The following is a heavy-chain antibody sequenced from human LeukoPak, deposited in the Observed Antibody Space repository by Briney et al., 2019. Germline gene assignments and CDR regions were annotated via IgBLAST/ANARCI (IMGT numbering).Heavy chain of an antibody. Sequence: ASVKVSCKASGYTFTSYGINWVRQAPGQGLEWMGWISAYNGDTNYAQKLQGRVTMTTDTSTSTAYMELRSLRSDDTAVYYCARGFPPRRNYDSSGYYSYYFDHWGQGTLVTVSS. D-gene: IGHD3-22*01. V-gene: IGHV1-18*01. CDR1: GYTFTSYG. CDR3: ARGFPPRRNYDSSGYYSYYFDH. CDR2: ISAYNGDT. J-gene: IGHJ4*02.